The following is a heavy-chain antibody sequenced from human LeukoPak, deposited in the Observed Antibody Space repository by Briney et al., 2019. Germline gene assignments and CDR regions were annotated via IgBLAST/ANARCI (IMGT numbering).Heavy chain of an antibody. J-gene: IGHJ4*02. CDR2: IYSGGST. CDR3: ARDFDYDSSGYYWDY. Sequence: GGSLRLSCAASGFTVSSNYMSWVRQAPGKGLEWVSVIYSGGSTYYADSVKGRFTISRDNSKNTLYLQMNSLRAEDTAVYYCARDFDYDSSGYYWDYWGQGTLVTVSS. D-gene: IGHD3-22*01. V-gene: IGHV3-66*01. CDR1: GFTVSSNY.